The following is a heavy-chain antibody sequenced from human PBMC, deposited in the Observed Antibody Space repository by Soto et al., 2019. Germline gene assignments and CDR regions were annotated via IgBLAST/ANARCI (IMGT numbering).Heavy chain of an antibody. CDR2: IEPSDSYT. CDR1: AYTFPGYW. D-gene: IGHD3-22*01. Sequence: EVQLVQSGAEVKKPGESLPISCKGSAYTFPGYWISWVRQMPGKGLEWMGRIEPSDSYTNYSPSIPGHVTISVDKSVSTAYLHWGSLKASDTAMYYCARWGDDDSLFDLWGQGTLVTVSS. CDR3: ARWGDDDSLFDL. J-gene: IGHJ5*02. V-gene: IGHV5-10-1*03.